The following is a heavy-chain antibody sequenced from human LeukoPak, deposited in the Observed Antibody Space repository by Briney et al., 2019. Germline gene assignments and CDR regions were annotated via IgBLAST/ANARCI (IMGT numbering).Heavy chain of an antibody. CDR3: AGGTYYYGSGSPGDP. Sequence: ASVKVSCKASGYTFTGYYMHWVRQAPGQGLEWMGWINPNSGGTNYAQKFQGWVTMTRDTSISTAYMELSRLRSDDTAVYYCAGGTYYYGSGSPGDPWGQGTLVTVSS. J-gene: IGHJ5*02. CDR2: INPNSGGT. CDR1: GYTFTGYY. D-gene: IGHD3-10*01. V-gene: IGHV1-2*04.